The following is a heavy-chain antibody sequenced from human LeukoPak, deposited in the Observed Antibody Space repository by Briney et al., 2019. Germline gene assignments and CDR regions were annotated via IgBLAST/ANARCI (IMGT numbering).Heavy chain of an antibody. CDR2: IYYSGST. D-gene: IGHD1-26*01. Sequence: PSETLSLTCTVSGASISGSGYYWGWIRQPPGKGLEWIGNIYYSGSTYYNASLQSRVTISIDTSKNQFSLRLNSVAAADTAMYYCAKSGGYGLIDYWGQGTLVTVSS. V-gene: IGHV4-39*01. CDR3: AKSGGYGLIDY. J-gene: IGHJ4*02. CDR1: GASISGSGYY.